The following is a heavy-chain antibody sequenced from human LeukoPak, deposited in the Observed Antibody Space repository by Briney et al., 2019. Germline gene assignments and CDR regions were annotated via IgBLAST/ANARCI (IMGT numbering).Heavy chain of an antibody. CDR1: GVNFSSYW. Sequence: GGSLGLSCAVSGVNFSSYWMSWVRQAPGKGLEWVSTISPSGGVTFYSDSVRGRFTISRDYSKDTLFLQMNSLRAEDTALYYCAKAHVPTMIRGVVSSDWGQGTLVTVSS. V-gene: IGHV3-23*01. CDR3: AKAHVPTMIRGVVSSD. CDR2: ISPSGGVT. D-gene: IGHD3-10*01. J-gene: IGHJ4*02.